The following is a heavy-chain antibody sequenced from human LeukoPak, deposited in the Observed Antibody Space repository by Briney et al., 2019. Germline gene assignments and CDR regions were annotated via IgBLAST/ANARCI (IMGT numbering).Heavy chain of an antibody. CDR3: TRDRSRAEDD. Sequence: GRSLRLSCAATGFTFSGHWMSWVRQAPGKGLEWVANINQGGSDKYYVDSVKGRFTISRDNANNLLYLQMNSLRGEDTAVYYCTRDRSRAEDDWGQGTLVTVSS. V-gene: IGHV3-7*01. D-gene: IGHD1-14*01. CDR2: INQGGSDK. CDR1: GFTFSGHW. J-gene: IGHJ4*02.